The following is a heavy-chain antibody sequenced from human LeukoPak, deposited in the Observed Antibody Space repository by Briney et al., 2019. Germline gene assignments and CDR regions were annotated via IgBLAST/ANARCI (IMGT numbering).Heavy chain of an antibody. CDR1: GGSFSGYY. CDR2: INHSGST. Sequence: PSETLSLTCAVYGGSFSGYYWSWIRQPPGKGLEWIGEINHSGSTNYNPSLKSRVTISVDTSKNQFSLKLSSVTAADTAVYYCARHAAQGDIDYWGQGTLVTVSS. CDR3: ARHAAQGDIDY. V-gene: IGHV4-34*01. D-gene: IGHD3-16*01. J-gene: IGHJ4*02.